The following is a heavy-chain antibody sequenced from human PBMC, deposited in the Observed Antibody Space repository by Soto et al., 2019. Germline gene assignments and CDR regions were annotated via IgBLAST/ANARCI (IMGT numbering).Heavy chain of an antibody. CDR3: AKGRPGVAAAPDY. J-gene: IGHJ4*02. Sequence: GESLKISCAASVFTFSDFAMAWARQAPGKGLEWVSSASGSGSGTYYADSVKGRFTISRDNSKNTLFLHMTNLRAGDTALYFCAKGRPGVAAAPDYWGQGTLVTVS. D-gene: IGHD2-21*01. CDR1: VFTFSDFA. CDR2: ASGSGSGT. V-gene: IGHV3-23*01.